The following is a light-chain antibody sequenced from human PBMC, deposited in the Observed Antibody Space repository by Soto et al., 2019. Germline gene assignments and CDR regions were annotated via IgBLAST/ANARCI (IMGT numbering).Light chain of an antibody. CDR3: QQYYDFPWT. J-gene: IGKJ1*01. Sequence: DIRMTQSPSTLPASVGDRITITCRASQGISRWVAWHQQKPGKAPELLISDASSLESGVPSRFSGSGSGTEFTLTISSLQPDDFATYHCQQYYDFPWTFGQGTKVEVK. CDR2: DAS. CDR1: QGISRW. V-gene: IGKV1-5*01.